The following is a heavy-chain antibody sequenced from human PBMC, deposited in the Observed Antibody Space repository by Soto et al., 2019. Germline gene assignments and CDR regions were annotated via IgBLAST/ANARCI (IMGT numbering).Heavy chain of an antibody. Sequence: SETLSLTCTVSGGSISSGGYYWSWIRQHPGKGLEWIGYIYYSGSTYYNPSLKSRVTISVDTSKNQFSLKLSSVTAADTAVYYCASSGFLEWLSPWDVWGKGTTVTVSS. J-gene: IGHJ6*04. CDR2: IYYSGST. CDR3: ASSGFLEWLSPWDV. V-gene: IGHV4-31*03. CDR1: GGSISSGGYY. D-gene: IGHD3-3*01.